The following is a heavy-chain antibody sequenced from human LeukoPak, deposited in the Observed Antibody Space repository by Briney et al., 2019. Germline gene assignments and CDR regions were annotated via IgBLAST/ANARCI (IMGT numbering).Heavy chain of an antibody. V-gene: IGHV3-21*04. CDR3: ARHAGIAAALSGFWWFDP. D-gene: IGHD6-13*01. J-gene: IGHJ5*02. CDR1: GFTFSTYG. CDR2: ISSSSSYI. Sequence: GGSLRLSCAASGFTFSTYGMNWVRQAPGKGLEWVSSISSSSSYIYYADSLKGRFTISRDNAKNSLYLQMNSLRAEDTAVYYCARHAGIAAALSGFWWFDPWGQGTLVTVSS.